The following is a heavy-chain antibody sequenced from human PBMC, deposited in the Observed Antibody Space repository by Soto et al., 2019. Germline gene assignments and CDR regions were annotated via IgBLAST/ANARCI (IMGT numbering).Heavy chain of an antibody. Sequence: GASVKVSCKASGYTFTSYGISWVRQAPGQGLEWMGWISAYNGNTNYAQKLQGRVTMTTDTSTSTAYMELRSLRSDDTAVYYCAIAPVTTTLYYYSGMDVWGQGTTVTVSS. J-gene: IGHJ6*02. CDR3: AIAPVTTTLYYYSGMDV. V-gene: IGHV1-18*01. D-gene: IGHD4-4*01. CDR1: GYTFTSYG. CDR2: ISAYNGNT.